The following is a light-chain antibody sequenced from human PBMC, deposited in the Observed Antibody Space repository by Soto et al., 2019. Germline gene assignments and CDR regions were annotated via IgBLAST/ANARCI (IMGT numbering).Light chain of an antibody. CDR3: QQYNSYPWT. V-gene: IGKV1-5*03. CDR1: QSISSW. J-gene: IGKJ1*01. CDR2: KAS. Sequence: DIQMTQSPFTLSASVADRVTITCRANQSISSWLAWYQQKPGKAPKLLIYKASSLESGVPSRFSGSGSGTEFTLTISILQPDDFATYYCQQYNSYPWTFGQGTKVEIK.